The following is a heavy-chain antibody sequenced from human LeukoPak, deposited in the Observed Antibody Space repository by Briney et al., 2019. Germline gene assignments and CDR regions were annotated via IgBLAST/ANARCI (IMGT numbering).Heavy chain of an antibody. Sequence: AGSLRLSCAASGFTFSNYEMNWVRQAPGKGLEWVSYISSSGSIYYADSVKGRFSISRDNAKNSLYLQMNSLRAEDTAIYYCASPNYYDSSGFSHWFDPWGQGTLVTVSS. D-gene: IGHD3-22*01. V-gene: IGHV3-48*03. CDR2: ISSSGSI. CDR1: GFTFSNYE. J-gene: IGHJ5*02. CDR3: ASPNYYDSSGFSHWFDP.